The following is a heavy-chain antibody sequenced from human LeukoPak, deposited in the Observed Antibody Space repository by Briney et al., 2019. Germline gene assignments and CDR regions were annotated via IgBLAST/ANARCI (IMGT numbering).Heavy chain of an antibody. CDR1: GFTFSSYG. CDR2: ISYDGSNK. D-gene: IGHD3-16*01. Sequence: GGSLRLSCAASGFTFSSYGMHWVRQASSKGLEWVAVISYDGSNKYYADSVKGRFTISRDNSKNTLYLQMNSLRAEDTAVYYCAKDYGFDPWGQGTLVTVSS. J-gene: IGHJ5*02. CDR3: AKDYGFDP. V-gene: IGHV3-30*18.